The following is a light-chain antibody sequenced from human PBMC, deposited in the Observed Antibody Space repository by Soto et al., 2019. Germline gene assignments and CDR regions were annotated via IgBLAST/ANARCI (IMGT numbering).Light chain of an antibody. Sequence: QSVLTQPPSASGSPGESVTISCTGISSDVGYKYVSWYQQHPGKAPKLMIYEVSERPSGVPDRFSGSKSGNTASLTVSRLQAEDEADYYCSSYAGSVVFGAGTKVTVL. V-gene: IGLV2-8*01. CDR1: SSDVGYKY. CDR3: SSYAGSVV. CDR2: EVS. J-gene: IGLJ1*01.